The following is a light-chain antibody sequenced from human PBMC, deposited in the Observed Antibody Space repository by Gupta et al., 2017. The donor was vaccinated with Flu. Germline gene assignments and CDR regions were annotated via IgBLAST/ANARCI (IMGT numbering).Light chain of an antibody. CDR3: SSYTSSSTLV. Sequence: QSALTQPASVSGSPGQSIPISCTATSSDVGGYNYVSWYQQHPGKAPKLMISEVSNRPSGVSNRFSGSKSGNTASLTISGLQAEDEADYYCSSYTSSSTLVFGGGTKLTVL. CDR1: SSDVGGYNY. J-gene: IGLJ2*01. V-gene: IGLV2-14*01. CDR2: EVS.